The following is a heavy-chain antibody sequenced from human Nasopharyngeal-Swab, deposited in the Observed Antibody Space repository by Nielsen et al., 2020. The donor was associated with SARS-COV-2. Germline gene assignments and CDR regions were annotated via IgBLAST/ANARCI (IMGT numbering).Heavy chain of an antibody. CDR2: IYTSGST. CDR3: AREGSYYYYGMDV. V-gene: IGHV4-61*02. D-gene: IGHD6-19*01. CDR1: GGSISSGSYY. J-gene: IGHJ6*02. Sequence: SCTVSGGSISSGSYYWSWIRQPAGKGLEWIGRIYTSGSTNYNPSLKSRVTISVDTPKNQFSLKLSSVTAADTAVYYCAREGSYYYYGMDVWGQGTTVTVSS.